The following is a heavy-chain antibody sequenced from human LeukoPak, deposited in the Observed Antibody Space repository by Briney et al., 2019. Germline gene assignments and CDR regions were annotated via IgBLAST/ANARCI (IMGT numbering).Heavy chain of an antibody. V-gene: IGHV1-18*01. Sequence: ASVKVSCKASGYTFTSYGISWVRQAPGQGLEWMGWISAYNGNTNYAQKPQGRVTMTTDTSTSTAYMELRSLRSDDTAVYYCARDGSLLPRSTFDPWGQGTLVTVSS. CDR1: GYTFTSYG. CDR2: ISAYNGNT. CDR3: ARDGSLLPRSTFDP. D-gene: IGHD1-1*01. J-gene: IGHJ5*02.